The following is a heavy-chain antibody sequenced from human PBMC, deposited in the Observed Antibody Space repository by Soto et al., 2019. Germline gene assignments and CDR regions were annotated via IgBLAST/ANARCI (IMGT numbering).Heavy chain of an antibody. CDR1: GFNFSSYG. Sequence: QVQLVESGGGVVQPGRSLRLSCAASGFNFSSYGMHWVRQAPGKGLEWVAVISYDGNNKYYTDLVKGRFTISRDNSKNTLYLQMNSLSAEDTAVYYCAKLRSSSWTQYAFDVWGHGTKVTVSS. D-gene: IGHD6-13*01. V-gene: IGHV3-30*18. J-gene: IGHJ3*01. CDR2: ISYDGNNK. CDR3: AKLRSSSWTQYAFDV.